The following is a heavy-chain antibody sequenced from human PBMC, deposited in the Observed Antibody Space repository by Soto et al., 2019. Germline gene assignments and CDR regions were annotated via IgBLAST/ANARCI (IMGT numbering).Heavy chain of an antibody. CDR3: ARGGLGYCSGGSCYSAELSRYYYGMDV. D-gene: IGHD2-15*01. Sequence: QVQLQESGPGRVKPSQTLSLTCTVSGGSISSGGYYWSWIRQHPGKGLEWIGYIYYSGATYYNPSLKGRVTISVDTSKDQFSLKLSSVTAADTAVYYCARGGLGYCSGGSCYSAELSRYYYGMDVWGQGTTVTVSS. CDR2: IYYSGAT. CDR1: GGSISSGGYY. J-gene: IGHJ6*02. V-gene: IGHV4-31*03.